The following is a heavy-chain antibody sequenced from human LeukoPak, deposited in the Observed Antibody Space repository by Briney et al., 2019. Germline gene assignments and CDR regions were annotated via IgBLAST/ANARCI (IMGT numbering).Heavy chain of an antibody. D-gene: IGHD3-10*01. CDR3: NYGSGSYPRY. J-gene: IGHJ4*02. CDR1: GFTFRSYW. V-gene: IGHV3-74*01. CDR2: INSDGSSL. Sequence: GGSPRLSCAASGFTFRSYWMHWVRQAPGKGLAWISRINSDGSSLSYADSVKGRFTISRDNAKNTLYLQMNSLRAEDTAVYYCNYGSGSYPRYWGQGTLVTVSS.